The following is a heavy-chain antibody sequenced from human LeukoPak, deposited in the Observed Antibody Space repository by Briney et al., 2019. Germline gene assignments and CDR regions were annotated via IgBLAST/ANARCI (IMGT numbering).Heavy chain of an antibody. V-gene: IGHV4-38-2*02. Sequence: SETLSLTCTVSGYSISSGYYWGWIRQPPGRGLEWIGSIYHSGRTYYNPSLKSRVTISVDTSKNQFSLKLSSVTAADTAVYYCARVEMATIRNWGQGTLVTVSS. CDR2: IYHSGRT. J-gene: IGHJ4*02. D-gene: IGHD5-24*01. CDR3: ARVEMATIRN. CDR1: GYSISSGYY.